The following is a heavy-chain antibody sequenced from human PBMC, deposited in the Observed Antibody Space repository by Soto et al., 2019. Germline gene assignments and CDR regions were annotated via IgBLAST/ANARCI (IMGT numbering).Heavy chain of an antibody. CDR3: ARVNSSGWLRWFDP. CDR1: GGSISSNGYY. J-gene: IGHJ5*02. Sequence: PSETLSLTCTVSGGSISSNGYYWSWIRQYPGKGLEWIGYIYYSGSTYYNPSLKSRVTISVDTSKNQFSLKLSSVTAADTAVYYCARVNSSGWLRWFDPWGRGTLVTVSS. V-gene: IGHV4-31*03. CDR2: IYYSGST. D-gene: IGHD6-19*01.